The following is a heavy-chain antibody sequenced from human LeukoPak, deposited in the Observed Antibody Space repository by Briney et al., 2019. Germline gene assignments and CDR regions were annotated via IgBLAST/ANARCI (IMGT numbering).Heavy chain of an antibody. CDR3: ARGGDSSGFMYYFDY. CDR1: GGSFSGYY. Sequence: SETLSLTCAVYGGSFSGYYWSWIRQPPGKGLEWIGYIYHSGSTYYNPSLKSRVTISVDRSKNQFSLKLSSVTAADTAVYYCARGGDSSGFMYYFDYWGQGTLVTVSS. CDR2: IYHSGST. J-gene: IGHJ4*02. D-gene: IGHD3-22*01. V-gene: IGHV4-34*01.